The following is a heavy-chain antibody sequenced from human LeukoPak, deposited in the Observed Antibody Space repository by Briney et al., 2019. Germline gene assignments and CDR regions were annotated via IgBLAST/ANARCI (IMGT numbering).Heavy chain of an antibody. CDR2: ISSSSSYI. V-gene: IGHV3-21*04. J-gene: IGHJ6*02. Sequence: GGSLRLSCAASGFTFSSYSMNWVRQAPGKGLEWVSSISSSSSYIYYADSVKGRFTISRDNAKNSLYLQMNSLRAEDTALYYCAKDGAAGKRDYYYGMDVWAKGPRSPSP. CDR3: AKDGAAGKRDYYYGMDV. CDR1: GFTFSSYS. D-gene: IGHD6-13*01.